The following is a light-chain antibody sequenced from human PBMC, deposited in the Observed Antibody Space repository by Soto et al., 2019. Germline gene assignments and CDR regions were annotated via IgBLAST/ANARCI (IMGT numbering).Light chain of an antibody. Sequence: ETVLTQSPGPPSLSSGGRATPSRRASQSVSSNLAWYQQKPGQAPRLLIYGASTRATGIPARFSGSGSGTEFTLTISSLRSEDFAVYYCQQYNNWPRTFGQGTKVDIK. CDR1: QSVSSN. CDR3: QQYNNWPRT. J-gene: IGKJ1*01. CDR2: GAS. V-gene: IGKV3-15*01.